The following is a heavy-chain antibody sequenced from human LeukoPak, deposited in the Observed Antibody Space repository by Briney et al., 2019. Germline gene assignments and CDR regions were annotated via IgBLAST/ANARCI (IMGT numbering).Heavy chain of an antibody. CDR1: GFTFSSYA. J-gene: IGHJ6*02. D-gene: IGHD2-2*01. CDR2: ISGSGGST. Sequence: GGSLRLSCAASGFTFSSYAMSWVRQAPGKGLEWVSAISGSGGSTYYADSVKGRFTISRDNSKNTLYLQMNSLRAEVTAVYYCAKGYCSSTSCYGRDVWGQGTTVTVSS. V-gene: IGHV3-23*01. CDR3: AKGYCSSTSCYGRDV.